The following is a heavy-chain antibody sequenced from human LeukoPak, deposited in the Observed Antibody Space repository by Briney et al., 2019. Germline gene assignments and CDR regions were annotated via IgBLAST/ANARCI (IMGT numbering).Heavy chain of an antibody. J-gene: IGHJ5*02. V-gene: IGHV1-69*05. D-gene: IGHD6-13*01. CDR1: GGTFSSYA. Sequence: SVKVSCKASGGTFSSYAISWVRQAPGQGLEWMGGIIPIFGTANYAQKFQGRVTITTDESTSTAYMELSSLRAEDTAVYYCARVLGQQLVRGWFDPWGQGTLVTVSS. CDR3: ARVLGQQLVRGWFDP. CDR2: IIPIFGTA.